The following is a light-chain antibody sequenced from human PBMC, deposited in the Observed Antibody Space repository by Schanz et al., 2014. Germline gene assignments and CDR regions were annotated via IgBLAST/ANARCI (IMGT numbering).Light chain of an antibody. CDR1: QSISSY. CDR3: QQLNSYPYT. Sequence: DIQMTQSPSSLSASVGDRVTITCRASQSISSYLNWYQQKPGKAPKFLIYAASSLQSGVPSRFSGSGSGTDFTLTISSLQPDDFATYYCQQLNSYPYTFGQGTKLEIK. CDR2: AAS. J-gene: IGKJ2*01. V-gene: IGKV1-39*01.